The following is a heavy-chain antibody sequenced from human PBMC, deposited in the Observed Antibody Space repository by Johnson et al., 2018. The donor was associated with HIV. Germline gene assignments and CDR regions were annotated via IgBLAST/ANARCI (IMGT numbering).Heavy chain of an antibody. CDR1: GFTVSSNY. D-gene: IGHD6-19*01. J-gene: IGHJ3*02. Sequence: EVPLVESGGGLIQPGGSLRLSCAASGFTVSSNYMSWVRQAPGKGLEWVSVIYSGGSTYYADSVKGRFTISRDNSKNTLYLQMNSLRAEDTAVYYCASFGLAVAADAFDIWGQGTMVTVSS. CDR2: IYSGGST. V-gene: IGHV3-53*01. CDR3: ASFGLAVAADAFDI.